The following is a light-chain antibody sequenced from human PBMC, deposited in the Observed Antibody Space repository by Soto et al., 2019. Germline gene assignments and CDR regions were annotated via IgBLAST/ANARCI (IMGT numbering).Light chain of an antibody. CDR3: QQRSKWRT. V-gene: IGKV3-11*01. CDR1: ESIANN. CDR2: DAS. Sequence: EIVMTQSPATLSVSPGEGATLSCRASESIANNLAWYQQRPGQAPRLLIYDASKRATGIPARFSGSGFGTDFTLTISSLEPEDFAVYYCQQRSKWRTFGQGTKVDI. J-gene: IGKJ1*01.